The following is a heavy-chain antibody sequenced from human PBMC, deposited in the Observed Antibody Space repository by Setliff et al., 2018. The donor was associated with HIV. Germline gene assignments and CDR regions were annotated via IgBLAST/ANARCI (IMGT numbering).Heavy chain of an antibody. V-gene: IGHV4-39*07. CDR1: GGSISSFSYY. Sequence: SETLSLTCTVSGGSISSFSYYWGWIRQPPGKGPEWIGSIFHTGNTYYNPSLKSRVTISVETSKNQVSLKLTSVTAADTAVYYCACHIAVGPLGYFDYWGQGTPVTVSS. D-gene: IGHD6-19*01. CDR2: IFHTGNT. J-gene: IGHJ4*02. CDR3: ACHIAVGPLGYFDY.